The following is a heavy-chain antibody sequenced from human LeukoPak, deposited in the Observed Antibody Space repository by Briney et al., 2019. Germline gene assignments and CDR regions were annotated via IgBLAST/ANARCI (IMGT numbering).Heavy chain of an antibody. J-gene: IGHJ4*02. CDR1: GDSVSSNHAA. D-gene: IGHD6-19*01. CDR3: ARLSAGSSAQSSGDY. Sequence: PSQTLSVTCAISGDSVSSNHAAWNWLRQSPSRGLEWLGRTYYRSKWYNDYAVSLKSRIIINPDTSKNQFSLQLNSVTPEDTAVYYCARLSAGSSAQSSGDYWGQGTLVTVSS. V-gene: IGHV6-1*01. CDR2: TYYRSKWYN.